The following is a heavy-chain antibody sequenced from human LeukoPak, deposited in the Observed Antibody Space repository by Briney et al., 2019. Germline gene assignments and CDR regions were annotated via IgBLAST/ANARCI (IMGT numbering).Heavy chain of an antibody. CDR1: GFTFGSYA. J-gene: IGHJ4*02. CDR3: AKVRTRADTAMVNGFDY. V-gene: IGHV3-23*01. D-gene: IGHD5-18*01. Sequence: PGGSLRLSCAASGFTFGSYAMSWVRQAPGKGLEWVSAISGSGGSTYYADSVKGRFTISRDNSKNTLYLQMNSLRAEDTAVYYCAKVRTRADTAMVNGFDYWGQGTLATVSS. CDR2: ISGSGGST.